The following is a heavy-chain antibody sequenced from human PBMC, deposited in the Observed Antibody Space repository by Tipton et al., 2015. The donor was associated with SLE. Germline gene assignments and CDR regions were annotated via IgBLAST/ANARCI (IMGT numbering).Heavy chain of an antibody. CDR1: GGSIRSYY. CDR2: ISSSSSYI. V-gene: IGHV3-11*06. CDR3: ARGGEGATTASFDY. J-gene: IGHJ4*02. Sequence: LSLTCIVSGGSIRSYYWSWIRQPPGKGLDWVSYISSSSSYIYYADSVKGRFTISSDNAKKSLYLQMNSLRAEDTAVYYCARGGEGATTASFDYWGQGTLVTVSS. D-gene: IGHD1-26*01.